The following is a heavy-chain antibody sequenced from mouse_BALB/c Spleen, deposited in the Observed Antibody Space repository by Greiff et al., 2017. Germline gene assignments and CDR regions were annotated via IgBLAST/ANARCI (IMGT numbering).Heavy chain of an antibody. V-gene: IGHV1-7*01. Sequence: VKLQESGAELAKPGASVKMSCKASGYTFTSYWMHWVKQRPGQGLEWIGYINPSTGYTEYNQKFKDKATLTADKSSSTAYMQLSSLTSEDSAVYYCARAGAARAPLDFDYWGQGTTLTVSS. J-gene: IGHJ2*01. CDR3: ARAGAARAPLDFDY. D-gene: IGHD3-1*01. CDR1: GYTFTSYW. CDR2: INPSTGYT.